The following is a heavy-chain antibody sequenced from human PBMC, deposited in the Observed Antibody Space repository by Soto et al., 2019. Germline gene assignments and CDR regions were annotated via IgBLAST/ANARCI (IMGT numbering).Heavy chain of an antibody. J-gene: IGHJ4*02. CDR3: ARRRQLARDLDY. CDR2: ISAYNGNT. Sequence: ASVKISCKASGYTFTSYGISWVRQAPGQGLEWMGWISAYNGNTNYAQKLQGRVTMTTDTSTSTAYMELRSLRSDDTAVYYCARRRQLARDLDYWGQGTLVTVSS. CDR1: GYTFTSYG. V-gene: IGHV1-18*01. D-gene: IGHD6-13*01.